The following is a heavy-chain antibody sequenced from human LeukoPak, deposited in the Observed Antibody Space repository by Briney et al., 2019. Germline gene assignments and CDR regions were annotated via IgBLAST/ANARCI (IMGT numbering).Heavy chain of an antibody. CDR1: GYSFTNYW. CDR2: IYPGDSDT. Sequence: GESLKISCKGSGYSFTNYWIGWVRQMPGKGLEWMGIIYPGDSDTRYSPSFQGQVTISADKSMNSAYLQWSSLKASDTAVFYCARRYCSGDNCYSGFDYWGQGTLVTVSS. CDR3: ARRYCSGDNCYSGFDY. D-gene: IGHD2-15*01. V-gene: IGHV5-51*01. J-gene: IGHJ4*02.